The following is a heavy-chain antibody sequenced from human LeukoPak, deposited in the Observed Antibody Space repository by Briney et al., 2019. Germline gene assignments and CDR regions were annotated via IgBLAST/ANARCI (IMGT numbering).Heavy chain of an antibody. V-gene: IGHV1-69*05. CDR3: ARDLGSRYCSSTSCSDNNWFDP. D-gene: IGHD2-2*01. CDR1: GGTFSSYA. Sequence: SVKVSCKASGGTFSSYAISWVRQAPGQGLEWMGRIIPIFGAANCAQKFQGRVTITTDESTSTAYMELSSLRSEDTAVYYCARDLGSRYCSSTSCSDNNWFDPWGQGTLVTVSS. J-gene: IGHJ5*02. CDR2: IIPIFGAA.